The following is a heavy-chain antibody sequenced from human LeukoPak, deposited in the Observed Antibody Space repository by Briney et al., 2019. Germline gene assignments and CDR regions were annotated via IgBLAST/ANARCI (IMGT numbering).Heavy chain of an antibody. CDR1: GGSISSYY. J-gene: IGHJ5*02. D-gene: IGHD3-16*01. Sequence: SETLSLTCTVSGGSISSYYWSWIRQPPGEGLEWIGYIYYSGSTNYNPSLKSRVTISVDTSKNQFSLKLSSVTAADTAVYYCAGGEWFDPWGQGTLVTVSS. CDR2: IYYSGST. CDR3: AGGEWFDP. V-gene: IGHV4-59*01.